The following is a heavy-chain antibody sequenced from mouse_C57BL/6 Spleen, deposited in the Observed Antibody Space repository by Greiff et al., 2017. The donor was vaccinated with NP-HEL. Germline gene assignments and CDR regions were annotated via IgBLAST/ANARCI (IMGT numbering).Heavy chain of an antibody. CDR2: IDPSDSYT. CDR1: GYTFTSYW. J-gene: IGHJ2*01. D-gene: IGHD1-1*01. Sequence: VQLQQPGAELVKPGASVKLSCKASGYTFTSYWMQWVKQRPGQGLEWIGEIDPSDSYTNYNQKFKGKATLTVDTSSSTAYMQLSSLTSEDSAVYYCARGNYYGSSFWYFDYWGQGTTLTVSS. V-gene: IGHV1-50*01. CDR3: ARGNYYGSSFWYFDY.